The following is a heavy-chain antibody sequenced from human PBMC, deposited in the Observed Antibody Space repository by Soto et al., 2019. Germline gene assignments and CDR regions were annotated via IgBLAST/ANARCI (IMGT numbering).Heavy chain of an antibody. V-gene: IGHV4-31*03. CDR2: IYYSGST. D-gene: IGHD3-3*01. Sequence: QVQLQESGPGLVKPSQTLSLTCTVSGGSISSGGYYWSWIRQHPGKGLEWIGYIYYSGSTYYNPSLKSRVTRSVGTTKNQFSLKLSSVTAADTAVYYCARGGTIFGPQNNWGQGTLVTVSS. J-gene: IGHJ4*02. CDR3: ARGGTIFGPQNN. CDR1: GGSISSGGYY.